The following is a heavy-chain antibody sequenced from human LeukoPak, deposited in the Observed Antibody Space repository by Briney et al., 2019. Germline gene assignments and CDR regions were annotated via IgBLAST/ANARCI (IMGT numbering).Heavy chain of an antibody. D-gene: IGHD3-10*01. CDR2: IYYSGST. CDR3: AAFRGSPIDI. J-gene: IGHJ3*02. Sequence: SETLSLTCTVPGGSISSSSYYWGGIRQPPGKGLEWIGSIYYSGSTYYNPSLKSRVTISVDTSKNQFSLKLSSVTAADTAVYYCAAFRGSPIDIWGQGTMVTVSS. CDR1: GGSISSSSYY. V-gene: IGHV4-39*01.